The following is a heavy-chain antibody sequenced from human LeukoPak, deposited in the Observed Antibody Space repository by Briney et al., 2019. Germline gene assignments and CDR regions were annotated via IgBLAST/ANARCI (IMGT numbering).Heavy chain of an antibody. D-gene: IGHD5-24*01. CDR2: IFPGDSDT. Sequence: GESLKISCKASGYIFANYWIGWVRQMPGKGLEWMGIIFPGDSDTRYSPSFQGQVTISADKSISTAYLQWSGLKASDTAMYYCARGKYGYNYDYWGQGTLVTVSS. CDR1: GYIFANYW. J-gene: IGHJ4*02. V-gene: IGHV5-51*01. CDR3: ARGKYGYNYDY.